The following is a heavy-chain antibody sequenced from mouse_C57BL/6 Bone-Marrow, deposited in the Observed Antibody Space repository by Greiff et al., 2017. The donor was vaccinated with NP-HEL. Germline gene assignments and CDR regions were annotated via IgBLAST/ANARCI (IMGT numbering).Heavy chain of an antibody. D-gene: IGHD4-1*01. V-gene: IGHV1-4*01. CDR2: INPSSGYT. Sequence: VQLQESGAELARPGASVKMSCKASGYTFTSSTLHWVKQRPGQGLEWIGYINPSSGYTKSTQKFKDKATLTADKSSSTAYMQLSSLTSDDSAVYYGARCLTNWEAFAYGGQGTLVTVYA. J-gene: IGHJ3*01. CDR3: ARCLTNWEAFAY. CDR1: GYTFTSST.